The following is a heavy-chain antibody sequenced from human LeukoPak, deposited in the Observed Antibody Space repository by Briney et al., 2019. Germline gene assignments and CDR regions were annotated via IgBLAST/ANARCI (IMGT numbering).Heavy chain of an antibody. V-gene: IGHV1-2*02. D-gene: IGHD1-7*01. Sequence: ASVKVSCKASGYTFTGYYMHWVRQAPGQGLEWMGWINPNSGGTNYAQKFQGRVTMTRDTSISTAYMELSRLRSDDTAVYYCARDQSTGTTRRYYYYMDVWGKGTTVTVSS. J-gene: IGHJ6*03. CDR3: ARDQSTGTTRRYYYYMDV. CDR1: GYTFTGYY. CDR2: INPNSGGT.